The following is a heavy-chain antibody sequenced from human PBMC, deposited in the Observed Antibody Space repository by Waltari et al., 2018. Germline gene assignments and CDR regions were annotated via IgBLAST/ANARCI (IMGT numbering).Heavy chain of an antibody. CDR1: GDSISSGGYS. CDR2: IFHSGST. Sequence: QVQLQESGPGLVKPSQTLSLTCTVSGDSISSGGYSWSWIRQHPGKGLEWIGNIFHSGSTSDNPSLKSRMTISADTSKNQFPLKLRSVTAADTAVYYCARGILGATTSAYYYHGLDVWGQGTTVTVSS. D-gene: IGHD1-26*01. J-gene: IGHJ6*02. V-gene: IGHV4-31*03. CDR3: ARGILGATTSAYYYHGLDV.